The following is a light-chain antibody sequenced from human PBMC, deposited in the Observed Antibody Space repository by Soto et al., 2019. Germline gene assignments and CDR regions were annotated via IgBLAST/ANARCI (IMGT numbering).Light chain of an antibody. CDR1: QTVGVR. V-gene: IGKV3-11*01. Sequence: EIVLTQSPATLSSSPGERATLSCRASQTVGVRLAWHQHKPGQAPRLIIYEASNRAAGIPARFSGSGSGTDFTLTITSLEPEDFAFYYCHQRQRWPRTFGQGTKVEIK. CDR3: HQRQRWPRT. CDR2: EAS. J-gene: IGKJ1*01.